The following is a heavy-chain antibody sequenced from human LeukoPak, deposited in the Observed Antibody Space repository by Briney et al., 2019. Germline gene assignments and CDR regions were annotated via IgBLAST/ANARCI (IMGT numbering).Heavy chain of an antibody. CDR3: ARVLVGYYEFWSGYSGGYYFDY. D-gene: IGHD3-3*01. V-gene: IGHV4-59*01. CDR2: IYYSGST. J-gene: IGHJ4*02. CDR1: GGSISSYY. Sequence: PSETLSLTCTVSGGSISSYYWSWIRQPPGKGLEWIGYIYYSGSTNYNPSLKSRVTISVDTSKNQFSLKLSSVTAADTAVYYCARVLVGYYEFWSGYSGGYYFDYWGQGTLVTVSS.